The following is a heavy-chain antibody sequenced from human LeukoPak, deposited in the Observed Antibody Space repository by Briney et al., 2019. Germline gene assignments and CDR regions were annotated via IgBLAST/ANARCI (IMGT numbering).Heavy chain of an antibody. V-gene: IGHV3-21*01. J-gene: IGHJ4*02. CDR1: GFTFSSYS. D-gene: IGHD3-9*01. CDR3: ARDAYDILTGYQDYYFDY. CDR2: ISSSSSYI. Sequence: PGGSLRLSCAASGFTFSSYSMNWVRQAPGKGLEWVSSISSSSSYIYYADSVKGRFTISRDNAKNSLYLQMNSLRADDTAVYYCARDAYDILTGYQDYYFDYWGQGTLVTVSS.